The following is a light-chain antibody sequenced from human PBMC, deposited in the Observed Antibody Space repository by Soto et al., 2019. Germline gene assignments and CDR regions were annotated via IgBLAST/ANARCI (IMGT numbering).Light chain of an antibody. V-gene: IGKV3-15*01. CDR3: QQYNNWPRWT. J-gene: IGKJ1*01. CDR1: QSVSSN. CDR2: GAS. Sequence: EIVMTQSPATLSVSPGERATLSCRASQSVSSNLAWYQQQPGQAPRLLIYGASPRATGIPARFSGSGSGTEYTLTISSLQSEDCAVYYCQQYNNWPRWTFGQGTKVEIK.